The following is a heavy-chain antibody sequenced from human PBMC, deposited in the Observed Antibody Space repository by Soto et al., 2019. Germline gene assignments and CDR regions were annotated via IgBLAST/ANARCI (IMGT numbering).Heavy chain of an antibody. D-gene: IGHD2-2*01. J-gene: IGHJ6*02. V-gene: IGHV3-13*01. CDR1: GFTFSGFD. CDR3: ARDIVVVPAALYYYYGMDV. Sequence: GGSLRLSCEASGFTFSGFDMHWVRQPTGKGLEWVSSIGTAGDTYYADSVKGRFTISRDNAKNSLYLQMNSLRAEDTAVYYCARDIVVVPAALYYYYGMDVWGQGTTVTVSS. CDR2: IGTAGDT.